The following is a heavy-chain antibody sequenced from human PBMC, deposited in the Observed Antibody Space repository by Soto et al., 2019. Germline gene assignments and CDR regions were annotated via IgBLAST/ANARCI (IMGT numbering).Heavy chain of an antibody. CDR2: INAGNGNT. CDR1: GYTFTSYA. J-gene: IGHJ4*02. Sequence: ASVKVSCKASGYTFTSYAMHWVRQAPGQRLEWLGWINAGNGNTKYSQKFQGRVTIARDTSASTAYMELSSLRSEDTAVYYWAGGDSGSYSIFGDWGQGALVTVSS. CDR3: AGGDSGSYSIFGD. V-gene: IGHV1-3*01. D-gene: IGHD1-26*01.